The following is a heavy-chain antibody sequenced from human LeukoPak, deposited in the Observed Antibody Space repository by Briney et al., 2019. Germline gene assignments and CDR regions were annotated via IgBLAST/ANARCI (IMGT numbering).Heavy chain of an antibody. CDR3: ARDGASLSTLITPDLMGFDY. CDR1: GFTFSSYG. D-gene: IGHD4-23*01. J-gene: IGHJ4*02. Sequence: GGSLRLSCAASGFTFSSYGMHWVRQAPGKGLEWVAVIWYDGSNKYYADSVKGRFTISRDNSKNTLYLQMNSLRAEDTAVYYCARDGASLSTLITPDLMGFDYWGQGTLVTVCS. CDR2: IWYDGSNK. V-gene: IGHV3-33*01.